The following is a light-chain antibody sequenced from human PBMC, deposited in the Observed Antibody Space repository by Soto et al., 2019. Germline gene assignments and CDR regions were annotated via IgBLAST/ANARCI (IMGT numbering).Light chain of an antibody. V-gene: IGLV2-8*01. Sequence: QSVLTQPPSASGSPGQSVTISCTGTSSDVGGYNYVSWYQQHPGKAPKLVISEVSQRPSGVPDRFSGSKSGNTASLTVSGLQAEDEADYYCCSYAGSTSYVFGNGTKVTVL. CDR1: SSDVGGYNY. J-gene: IGLJ1*01. CDR3: CSYAGSTSYV. CDR2: EVS.